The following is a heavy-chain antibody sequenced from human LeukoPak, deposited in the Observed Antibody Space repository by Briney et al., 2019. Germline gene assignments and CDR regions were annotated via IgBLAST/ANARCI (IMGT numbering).Heavy chain of an antibody. CDR1: GFTFSSYD. D-gene: IGHD2-2*01. V-gene: IGHV3-23*01. Sequence: GGSMRLSCAASGFTFSSYDMSWVRQAPGKGLEWVSSISGSGGSTYYADSVKGRFTISRDNSKNTLYLQMNSLRAEDTAVYYCAKDLYCSSTSCYEAVYWGQGTLVTVSS. CDR2: ISGSGGST. CDR3: AKDLYCSSTSCYEAVY. J-gene: IGHJ4*02.